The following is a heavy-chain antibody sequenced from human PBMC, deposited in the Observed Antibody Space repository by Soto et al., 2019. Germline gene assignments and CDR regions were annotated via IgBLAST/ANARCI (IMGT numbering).Heavy chain of an antibody. Sequence: QVKLVQSGAEVKQPGSSVKVSCRASEGTSSSHVINWVRQAPGQGLEWMGGVIPVFGTSKFAQKFRGRVTIIADESTNSAYMELSSLRSEDTAMYYCARGQQELVDDDDGFDVWGQGTLVTVSS. D-gene: IGHD6-13*01. CDR3: ARGQQELVDDDDGFDV. J-gene: IGHJ3*01. CDR1: EGTSSSHV. CDR2: VIPVFGTS. V-gene: IGHV1-69*01.